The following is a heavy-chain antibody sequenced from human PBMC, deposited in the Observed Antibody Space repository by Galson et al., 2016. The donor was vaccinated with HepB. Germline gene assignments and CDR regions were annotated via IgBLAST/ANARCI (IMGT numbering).Heavy chain of an antibody. Sequence: SETLSLTCTVSGGSISSNYWSWIRQPPGKGLEWIGYIYYSGSTFYSPSLKSRVTISVDRSKNQFSLKLRSVTAADTAVYYCARDPDSDGYHWFDPWGQGTLVTVSS. CDR1: GGSISSNY. V-gene: IGHV4-59*01. D-gene: IGHD6-13*01. CDR2: IYYSGST. J-gene: IGHJ5*02. CDR3: ARDPDSDGYHWFDP.